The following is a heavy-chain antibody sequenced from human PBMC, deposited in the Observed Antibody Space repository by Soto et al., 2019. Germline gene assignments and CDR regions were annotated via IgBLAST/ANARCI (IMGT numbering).Heavy chain of an antibody. V-gene: IGHV3-23*01. D-gene: IGHD2-8*01. CDR3: AKQYCTNGLCHRRWFDP. J-gene: IGHJ5*02. Sequence: EVQLLESGGGLVQPGGSLRLSCAASGFTFSSYAMSWVRQAAGKGLEWVSAISGSGGSTYYADSVKGRFTISRDNSKNTLSLQMNSLRAEDTAVYYCAKQYCTNGLCHRRWFDPWGQGTLVTVSS. CDR1: GFTFSSYA. CDR2: ISGSGGST.